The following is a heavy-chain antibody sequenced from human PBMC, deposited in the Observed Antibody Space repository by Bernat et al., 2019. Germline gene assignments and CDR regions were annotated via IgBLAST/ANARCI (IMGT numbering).Heavy chain of an antibody. Sequence: QVQLQESGPGLVKPSQTLSLTCTVSGGSISSGGYYWSWIRQHPGKGLEWIGYIYYSGTTYYNPSLRSRVTISVDTSKNQFSLKLYSVTAADTAVYYCARDSSPMISWFDPWGQGALVTVS. V-gene: IGHV4-31*03. J-gene: IGHJ5*02. CDR3: ARDSSPMISWFDP. CDR2: IYYSGTT. D-gene: IGHD3-16*01. CDR1: GGSISSGGYY.